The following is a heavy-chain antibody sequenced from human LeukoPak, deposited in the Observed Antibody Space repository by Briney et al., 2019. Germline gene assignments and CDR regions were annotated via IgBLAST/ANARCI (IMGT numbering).Heavy chain of an antibody. V-gene: IGHV1-46*01. CDR3: ARSMGNCGGDCYHYAFDI. D-gene: IGHD2-21*02. CDR2: INPSGGST. CDR1: GYTFTNYG. J-gene: IGHJ3*02. Sequence: ASVKVSCKASGYTFTNYGISWVRQAPGQGLEWMGIINPSGGSTSYAQKFQGRVTMTRDTSTSTVYMELSSLRSEDTAVYYCARSMGNCGGDCYHYAFDIWGQGTMVTVSS.